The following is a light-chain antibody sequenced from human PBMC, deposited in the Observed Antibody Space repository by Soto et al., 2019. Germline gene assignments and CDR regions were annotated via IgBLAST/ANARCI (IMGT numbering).Light chain of an antibody. CDR2: GAS. Sequence: DIQMTQSPSSLSASVGDRVTITCRASQSISSYLNWYQQKPGKAPKLLIYGASDLQSGVPSRFSGSGSGTDFTLTISSLQPEDFATYYCQQSYSTPLTFGRGTKVEIK. CDR1: QSISSY. CDR3: QQSYSTPLT. J-gene: IGKJ4*01. V-gene: IGKV1-39*01.